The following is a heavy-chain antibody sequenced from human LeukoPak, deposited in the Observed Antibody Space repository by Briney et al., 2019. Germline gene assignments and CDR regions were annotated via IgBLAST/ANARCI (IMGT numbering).Heavy chain of an antibody. V-gene: IGHV3-73*01. CDR2: IRTKANNYAT. D-gene: IGHD6-6*01. Sequence: GGSLRLSCAGSGFAFRGSAMHWVRQASGKGLEWVGRIRTKANNYATAYAASVKGRFTISRDDLKNTAYLQMNSLKTEDTAVYYCTGHSSSFDGVEEWGQGTLVTVSS. J-gene: IGHJ4*02. CDR3: TGHSSSFDGVEE. CDR1: GFAFRGSA.